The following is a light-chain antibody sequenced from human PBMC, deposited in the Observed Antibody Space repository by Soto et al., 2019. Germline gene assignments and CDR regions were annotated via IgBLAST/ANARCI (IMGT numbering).Light chain of an antibody. J-gene: IGLJ3*02. CDR2: GNS. V-gene: IGLV1-40*01. CDR3: QSYDSSLSGWV. Sequence: QLVLTQPPSVSGAPGQRVTISCTGSSSNIGAGYDVHWYQQLPGTAPKLLIYGNSNRPSGVPDRFSGSKSGTSASLAITGLXAEDEADYYCQSYDSSLSGWVFGGGTKLTV. CDR1: SSNIGAGYD.